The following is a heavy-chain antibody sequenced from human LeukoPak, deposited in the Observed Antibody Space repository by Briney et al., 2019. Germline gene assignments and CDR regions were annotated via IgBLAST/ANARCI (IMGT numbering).Heavy chain of an antibody. V-gene: IGHV4-39*07. CDR3: ARARSGTYARDWFDP. J-gene: IGHJ5*02. D-gene: IGHD3-10*01. CDR2: IYYSGST. CDR1: GGSISSSSYY. Sequence: SETLSLTCTVSGGSISSSSYYWGWIRQPPGKGLEWIGSIYYSGSTYYNPSLKSRVTISVDTSKNQFSLKLTSVTAADTAMYYCARARSGTYARDWFDPWGQGTLVTVSS.